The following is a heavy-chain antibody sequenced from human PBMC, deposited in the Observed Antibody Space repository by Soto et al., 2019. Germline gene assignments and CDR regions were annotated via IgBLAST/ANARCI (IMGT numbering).Heavy chain of an antibody. D-gene: IGHD4-17*01. V-gene: IGHV4-39*01. CDR3: VSQRTTVPTQAYFDY. CDR2: VYYRGRS. Sequence: PSETLSLTCPDYGGYVTNSSYYWGWSRQSPGKGLEWIGSVYYRGRSYSKSSVKSRVTISVDTSKNRFSLSLNSVTASDTAVYFCVSQRTTVPTQAYFDYWGPGALVTVSS. CDR1: GGYVTNSSYY. J-gene: IGHJ4*02.